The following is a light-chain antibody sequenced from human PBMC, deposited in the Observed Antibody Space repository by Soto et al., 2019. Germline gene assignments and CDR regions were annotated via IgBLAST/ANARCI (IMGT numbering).Light chain of an antibody. V-gene: IGLV1-47*01. J-gene: IGLJ2*01. CDR1: SSNIGSNY. CDR3: AAWDDTLNGLV. CDR2: RAS. Sequence: QSVLTQPPSASGTPGQRVTISCSGSSSNIGSNYVYWYQQVPGTAPRLLMYRASQRPSGVPDRFSGSKSGTSASLAISGLRSVDEADYYCAAWDDTLNGLVFGGGTKLTVL.